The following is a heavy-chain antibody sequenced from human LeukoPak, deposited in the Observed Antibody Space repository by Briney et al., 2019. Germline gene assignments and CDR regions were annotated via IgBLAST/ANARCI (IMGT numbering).Heavy chain of an antibody. CDR3: ASPNAYSGYAVGLFDY. V-gene: IGHV1-69*04. D-gene: IGHD5-12*01. CDR1: GGTFSSYA. J-gene: IGHJ4*02. CDR2: IIPILGIA. Sequence: GSSVKVSCKASGGTFSSYAISWVRQAPGQGLEWTGRIIPILGIANFAQKFQGRVTITADKSTSTAYMELSSLRSEDTAVYYCASPNAYSGYAVGLFDYWGQGTLVTVSS.